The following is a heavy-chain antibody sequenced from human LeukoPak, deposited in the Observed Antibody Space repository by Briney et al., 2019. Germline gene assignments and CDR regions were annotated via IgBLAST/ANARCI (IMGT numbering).Heavy chain of an antibody. Sequence: PSQTLSLTCAISGDIVSSNSVTWNWIRQSPSRGLEWLGRTYYRSTWYNDYAVSVRGRITVNPDTSKNQFPLHLNSVTPEDTAVYYCARRLTQYDCFDPWGQGILVTVSS. CDR1: GDIVSSNSVT. CDR2: TYYRSTWYN. D-gene: IGHD2-2*01. CDR3: ARRLTQYDCFDP. V-gene: IGHV6-1*01. J-gene: IGHJ5*02.